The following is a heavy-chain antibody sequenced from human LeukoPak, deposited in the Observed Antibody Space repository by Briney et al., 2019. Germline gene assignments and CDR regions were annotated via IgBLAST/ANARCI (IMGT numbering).Heavy chain of an antibody. CDR3: VRRGDYSKLYYYGMDV. Sequence: PGGSLRLSCAASGFTLSSFWMSWVRPAPGKGLERVANINQDGSEKYYVDSVKGRFTISRDNAKDSLYVQMNSLRAEDTAVYYCVRRGDYSKLYYYGMDVWGQGTTVTVSS. CDR2: INQDGSEK. CDR1: GFTLSSFW. V-gene: IGHV3-7*05. J-gene: IGHJ6*02. D-gene: IGHD4-11*01.